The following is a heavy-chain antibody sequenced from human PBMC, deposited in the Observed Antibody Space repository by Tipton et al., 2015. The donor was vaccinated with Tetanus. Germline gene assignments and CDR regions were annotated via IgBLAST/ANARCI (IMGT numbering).Heavy chain of an antibody. J-gene: IGHJ4*02. D-gene: IGHD3-22*01. CDR2: INPNSGGT. V-gene: IGHV1-2*02. CDR1: GYTFTGYY. Sequence: QMQLVQSGAEVKKPGASVKVSCKASGYTFTGYYMHWVRQAPGQGLEWMGWINPNSGGTNYAQKFQGRVTMTRDTSISTAYMELSRLRSDDTAVYYCARETYYYDSSGYPSIDYWGQGTLVTVSS. CDR3: ARETYYYDSSGYPSIDY.